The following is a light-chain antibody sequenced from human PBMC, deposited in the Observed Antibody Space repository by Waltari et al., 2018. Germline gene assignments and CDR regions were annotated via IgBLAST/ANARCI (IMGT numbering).Light chain of an antibody. CDR1: QSISSH. CDR3: QQRSNLWT. CDR2: DES. J-gene: IGKJ1*01. V-gene: IGKV3-11*01. Sequence: ETVLTQSPATLSLSPGERATLSCRASQSISSHLAWYQQKPGQPPRLPIYDESKRATGIPASFSCSGSGTDFTLTISSLEPEDFAVYYCQQRSNLWTFGQGTKVEIK.